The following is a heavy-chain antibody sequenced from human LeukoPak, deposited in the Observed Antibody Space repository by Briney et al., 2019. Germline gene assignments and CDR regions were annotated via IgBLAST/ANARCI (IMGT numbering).Heavy chain of an antibody. CDR2: MSADNGIS. Sequence: ASVKVSCKASGYTFTSYGISWVRQAPGQGLEWMGWMSADNGISNYADKFQGRVTLTRDMSTSTDYLELSSLRSEDTAVYYCARDNSVRDEAWWFNPWGQGTLVTVSS. CDR3: ARDNSVRDEAWWFNP. D-gene: IGHD5-24*01. J-gene: IGHJ5*02. CDR1: GYTFTSYG. V-gene: IGHV1-18*01.